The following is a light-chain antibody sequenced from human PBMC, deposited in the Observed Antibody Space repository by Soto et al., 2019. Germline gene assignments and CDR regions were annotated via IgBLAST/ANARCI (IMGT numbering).Light chain of an antibody. CDR1: QSVSASY. J-gene: IGKJ3*01. CDR2: GAS. V-gene: IGKV3-20*01. CDR3: QQYGSSPPT. Sequence: EIVLTQSPGTPSLSPGERATLSCRASQSVSASYLAWYRQKPGQAPRLLIYGASSRATGIPDRFSGSGSGTDFTLTISRLEPEDFAVYYCQQYGSSPPTFGPGAKVDI.